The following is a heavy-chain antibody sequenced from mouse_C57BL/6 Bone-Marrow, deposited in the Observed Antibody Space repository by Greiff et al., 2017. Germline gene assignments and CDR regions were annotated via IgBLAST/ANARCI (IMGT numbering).Heavy chain of an antibody. J-gene: IGHJ1*03. Sequence: VKLMESGPELVKPGASVKISCKASGYAFSSSWMNWVKQRPGKGLEWIGRIYPGDGDTNYNGKFKGKATLTAAKSSSTAYMQLSSLTSEDSAVYFCARYYDGYYFDVWGTGTTVTVSS. CDR2: IYPGDGDT. CDR3: ARYYDGYYFDV. V-gene: IGHV1-82*01. CDR1: GYAFSSSW. D-gene: IGHD2-3*01.